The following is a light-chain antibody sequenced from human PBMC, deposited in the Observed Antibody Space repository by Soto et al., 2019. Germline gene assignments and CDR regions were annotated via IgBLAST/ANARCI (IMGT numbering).Light chain of an antibody. Sequence: EIVLTQSPGTLSLSPGERATLSCRASPSVSSDYLAWYQQKPGQAPRLLISRASRRATGIPDRFSGSGSGTVFTLTITSLEAEDFADYYCQLYGGSRPFTFGPGTKVDIK. CDR1: PSVSSDY. CDR3: QLYGGSRPFT. V-gene: IGKV3-20*01. CDR2: RAS. J-gene: IGKJ3*01.